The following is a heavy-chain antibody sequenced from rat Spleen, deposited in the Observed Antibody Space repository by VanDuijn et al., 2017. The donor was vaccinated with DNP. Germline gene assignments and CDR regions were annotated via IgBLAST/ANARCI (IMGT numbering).Heavy chain of an antibody. CDR3: ARPMDYYSGGFAY. D-gene: IGHD1-1*01. Sequence: EVQLVESGGGLVQPGRSLKLSCAASGFTFSDYYMAWVRQAPTKGLEWVAYITYDGGNTYYRDSVKGRFTISRHNAKSTLYLQMSSVRSEDMATYYCARPMDYYSGGFAYWGQGTLVTVSS. CDR2: ITYDGGNT. V-gene: IGHV5-22*01. J-gene: IGHJ3*01. CDR1: GFTFSDYY.